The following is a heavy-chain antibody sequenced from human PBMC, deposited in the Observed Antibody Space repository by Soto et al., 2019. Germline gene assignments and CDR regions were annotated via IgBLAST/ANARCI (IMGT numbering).Heavy chain of an antibody. J-gene: IGHJ5*02. V-gene: IGHV3-23*01. Sequence: HPGGSLRLSCAASGFTFSTYAMSWVRQAPGKGLEWVSTISGSGGTTYYADSVKGRFTISRDNSKNTLSLQMNSLRAEDTAVYYCAEEKPWLGSEFDPWGQGTLVTVSS. CDR2: ISGSGGTT. CDR3: AEEKPWLGSEFDP. D-gene: IGHD6-19*01. CDR1: GFTFSTYA.